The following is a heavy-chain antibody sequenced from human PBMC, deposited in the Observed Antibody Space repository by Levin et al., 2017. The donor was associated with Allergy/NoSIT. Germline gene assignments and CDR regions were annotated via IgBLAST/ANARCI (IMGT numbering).Heavy chain of an antibody. Sequence: SVKVSCKASGGTFSSYAISWVRQAPGQGLEWMGGIIPIFGTANYAQKFQGRVTITADESTSTAYMELSSLRSEDTAVYYCARGSYYYDSSGYYSVDYWGQGTLVTVSS. CDR2: IIPIFGTA. CDR1: GGTFSSYA. V-gene: IGHV1-69*13. J-gene: IGHJ4*02. CDR3: ARGSYYYDSSGYYSVDY. D-gene: IGHD3-22*01.